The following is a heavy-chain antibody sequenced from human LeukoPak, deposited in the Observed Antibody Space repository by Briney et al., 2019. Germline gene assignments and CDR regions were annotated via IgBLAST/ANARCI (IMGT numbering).Heavy chain of an antibody. Sequence: GRSLRLSCAASGFTFDDYAMHWVRQAPGKGLEWVSGISWNSGSIGYADSVKGRFTFSRDNAKNSLYLQMNSLRAEDTALYYCAKDLRWELLGWFDPWGQGTLVTVSS. CDR1: GFTFDDYA. D-gene: IGHD1-26*01. CDR2: ISWNSGSI. V-gene: IGHV3-9*01. J-gene: IGHJ5*02. CDR3: AKDLRWELLGWFDP.